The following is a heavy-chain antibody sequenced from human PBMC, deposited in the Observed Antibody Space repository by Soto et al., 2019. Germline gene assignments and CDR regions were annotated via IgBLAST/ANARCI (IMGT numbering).Heavy chain of an antibody. D-gene: IGHD6-13*01. CDR2: ISGSGGST. CDR3: AKPRSDSSSGYPAETDY. Sequence: GGSLRLSCAASGFTFSSYAMSWVRQAPGKGLEWVSCISGSGGSTYYADSVKGRFTISRDNSKNTLYLQMNSLRAEDTAVYYCAKPRSDSSSGYPAETDYWGQGTLVTVSS. CDR1: GFTFSSYA. V-gene: IGHV3-23*01. J-gene: IGHJ4*02.